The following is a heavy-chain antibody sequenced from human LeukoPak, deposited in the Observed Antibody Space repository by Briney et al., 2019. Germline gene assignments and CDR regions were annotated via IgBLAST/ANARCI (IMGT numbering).Heavy chain of an antibody. V-gene: IGHV3-64D*06. Sequence: GGSLRLSCSASGFTFRNYAMHCVRQAPGKGLESVSAISSNGGSTYYADSVKGRFTISRDNSRNTLYLQMSSLRAEDTAVYYCLSGDYWGQGTLVTVSS. CDR3: LSGDY. D-gene: IGHD3-10*01. J-gene: IGHJ4*02. CDR1: GFTFRNYA. CDR2: ISSNGGST.